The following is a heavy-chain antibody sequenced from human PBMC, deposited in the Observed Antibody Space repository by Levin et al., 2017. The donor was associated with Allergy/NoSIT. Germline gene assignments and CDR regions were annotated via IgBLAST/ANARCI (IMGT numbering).Heavy chain of an antibody. Sequence: PSETLSLTCNVSGGSIRSSSYYWGWIRQPPGKGLEWIGSIYYSGRTYYNPSLKSRVTISVDTSKNKFSLKLSSVTAADTAVYYCARRRSDRMEVHDYWGQGTLVTVSS. CDR2: IYYSGRT. CDR3: ARRRSDRMEVHDY. J-gene: IGHJ4*02. V-gene: IGHV4-39*01. CDR1: GGSIRSSSYY. D-gene: IGHD6-19*01.